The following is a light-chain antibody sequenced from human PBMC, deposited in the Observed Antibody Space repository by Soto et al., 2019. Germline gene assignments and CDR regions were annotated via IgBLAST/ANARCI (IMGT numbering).Light chain of an antibody. Sequence: EIVLTQSPGTLSLSPGEIATLSCKSSQIVKNNYFAWYQHKPGQAPRLLIYSASSRATGIPDRFRGSGSGTDFALTISRLEPEDFAIYYCQQYADIPRSFGPGTTVEVK. V-gene: IGKV3-20*01. CDR2: SAS. CDR3: QQYADIPRS. J-gene: IGKJ1*01. CDR1: QIVKNNY.